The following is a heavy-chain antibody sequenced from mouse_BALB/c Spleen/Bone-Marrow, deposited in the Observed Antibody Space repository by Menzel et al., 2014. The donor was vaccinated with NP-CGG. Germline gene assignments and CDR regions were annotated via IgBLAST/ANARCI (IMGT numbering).Heavy chain of an antibody. J-gene: IGHJ4*01. V-gene: IGHV5-12-2*01. CDR3: ARHGYYGSRAMDY. CDR1: GFTFSSYT. CDR2: ISNGGGST. D-gene: IGHD1-1*01. Sequence: EVMLMESGGGLVQPGGSLKLSCAASGFTFSSYTMSWVRQTPEKRLEWVAYISNGGGSTYYPDTVKGRFTISRDNAKNXLYLQMSSLKSEDTAMYYCARHGYYGSRAMDYWGQGTSVTVSS.